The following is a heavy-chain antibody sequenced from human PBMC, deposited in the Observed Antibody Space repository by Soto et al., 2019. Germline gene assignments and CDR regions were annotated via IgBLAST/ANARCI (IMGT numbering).Heavy chain of an antibody. CDR3: ARPRGYSYGGFDY. Sequence: SETLSLTCAVYGGSFSGYYXSWIRQPPGKGLEWIGEINHSGSTNYNPSLKSRVTISVDTSKNQFSLKLSSVTAADTAVYYCARPRGYSYGGFDYWGQGTLVTVSS. CDR2: INHSGST. CDR1: GGSFSGYY. V-gene: IGHV4-34*01. J-gene: IGHJ4*02. D-gene: IGHD5-18*01.